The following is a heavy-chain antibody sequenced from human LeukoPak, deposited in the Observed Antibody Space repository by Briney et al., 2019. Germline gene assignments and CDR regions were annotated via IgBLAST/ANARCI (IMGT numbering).Heavy chain of an antibody. Sequence: GGSLTLSCAASGFTFSDYYMSWIRQAPGKGLEWVSYISSSGSTIYYADSVKGRFTISRDNAKNSLYLQMNSLRAEDTAVYYCARERFGELFPSFDYWGQGTLVTVSS. CDR1: GFTFSDYY. V-gene: IGHV3-11*04. J-gene: IGHJ4*02. CDR3: ARERFGELFPSFDY. D-gene: IGHD3-10*01. CDR2: ISSSGSTI.